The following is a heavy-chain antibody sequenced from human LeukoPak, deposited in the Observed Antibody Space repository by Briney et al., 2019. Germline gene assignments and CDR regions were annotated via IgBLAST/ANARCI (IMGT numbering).Heavy chain of an antibody. CDR1: GFTLSDHA. V-gene: IGHV3-23*01. D-gene: IGHD3-22*01. J-gene: IGHJ4*02. CDR3: TKGPQVGSGYHPDY. Sequence: GGSLRLSCAASGFTLSDHAMSWVRQAPGKGLEWVSGISGSGGTIYYADSVKGRFTISRDNSKNTMYLQMNSLRDDDTALYYCTKGPQVGSGYHPDYWGQGTLVTVSS. CDR2: ISGSGGTI.